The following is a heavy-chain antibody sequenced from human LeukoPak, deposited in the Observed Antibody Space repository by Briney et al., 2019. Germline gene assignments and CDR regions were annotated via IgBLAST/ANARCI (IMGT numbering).Heavy chain of an antibody. CDR2: IYYTGAT. CDR1: GGSISSYY. D-gene: IGHD5-18*01. CDR3: ARAGYSYGTGYYFDY. V-gene: IGHV4-59*01. J-gene: IGHJ4*02. Sequence: SETLSLTCTVSGGSISSYYWSWIRLPPGKGLEWIGYIYYTGATYYNPSLKSRVTISLDTSKNQFSLKLSSVTAADAAVYCCARAGYSYGTGYYFDYWGQGALVTVSS.